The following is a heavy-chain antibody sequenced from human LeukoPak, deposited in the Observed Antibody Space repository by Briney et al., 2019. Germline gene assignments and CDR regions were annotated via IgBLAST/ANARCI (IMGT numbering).Heavy chain of an antibody. CDR2: IIPILGIA. CDR1: GGTFSSYA. Sequence: SSVKVSCKASGGTFSSYAISWVRQAPGQGLEWMGRIIPILGIANYAQKFQGRVTITADKSTSTAYMELSSLSSEDTAVYYCARELGSSSWPKYNWFDPWGQGTLVTVSS. V-gene: IGHV1-69*04. D-gene: IGHD6-13*01. J-gene: IGHJ5*02. CDR3: ARELGSSSWPKYNWFDP.